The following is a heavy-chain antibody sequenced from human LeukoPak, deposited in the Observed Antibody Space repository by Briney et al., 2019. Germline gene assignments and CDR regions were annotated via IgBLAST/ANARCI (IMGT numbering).Heavy chain of an antibody. V-gene: IGHV1-18*01. Sequence: GASVKVSCKASGYTFTSYAISWVRQAPGQGLEWMGWISAYNGNTHYAQKVQDRVTMTTDTSTSTAYMELRSLRSDDTALYYCARETSIILAVAGLDYWGQGTLVTVSS. CDR3: ARETSIILAVAGLDY. D-gene: IGHD6-19*01. CDR1: GYTFTSYA. CDR2: ISAYNGNT. J-gene: IGHJ4*02.